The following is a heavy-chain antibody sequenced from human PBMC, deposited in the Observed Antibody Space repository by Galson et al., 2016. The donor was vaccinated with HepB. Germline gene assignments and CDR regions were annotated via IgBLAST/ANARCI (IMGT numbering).Heavy chain of an antibody. CDR2: VYYNGHT. CDR3: ARDKGEAAAGRGNFDY. V-gene: IGHV4-59*01. J-gene: IGHJ4*02. Sequence: SETLSLTCAVSGVSISSYYWSWIRQPPGKGLEWIGYVYYNGHTNYNPSLKSRVTISIDTSKNQFSLNLTSVTAADTAVYYCARDKGEAAAGRGNFDYWGQGTLVTVSS. D-gene: IGHD6-25*01. CDR1: GVSISSYY.